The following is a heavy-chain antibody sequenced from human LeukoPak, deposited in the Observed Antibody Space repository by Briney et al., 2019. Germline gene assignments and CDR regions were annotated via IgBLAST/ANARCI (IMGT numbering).Heavy chain of an antibody. CDR1: RVTFCSFG. CDR2: IWFDGSNK. J-gene: IGHJ3*02. CDR3: AKDLSWLTGWDGFDI. Sequence: GGCLRLSCAASRVTFCSFGMHWVCDAPAKGLERVAVIWFDGSNKYYADSVKGRFNISRDNSNNTLYLQMNSLRAEDTAVYYCAKDLSWLTGWDGFDIWGQGTMVIVSS. D-gene: IGHD6-19*01. V-gene: IGHV3-33*06.